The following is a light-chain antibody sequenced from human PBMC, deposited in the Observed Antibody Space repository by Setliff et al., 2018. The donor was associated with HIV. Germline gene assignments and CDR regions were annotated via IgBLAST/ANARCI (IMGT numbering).Light chain of an antibody. V-gene: IGLV2-23*02. CDR3: CSYAGSNTVV. CDR1: SSDIGTYKL. J-gene: IGLJ1*01. CDR2: EVT. Sequence: SVLAQPASVSGSPGQSISISCTGTSSDIGTYKLVSWYQQHPGKAPRLMIYEVTKRPSGVSNRFSGSKSGNTASLTISGLQSEDDADYYCCSYAGSNTVVFGTGTKGTVL.